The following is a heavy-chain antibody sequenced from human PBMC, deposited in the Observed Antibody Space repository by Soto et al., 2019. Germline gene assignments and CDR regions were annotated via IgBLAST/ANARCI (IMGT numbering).Heavy chain of an antibody. CDR1: GGSISSSKW. CDR2: IYHSGST. J-gene: IGHJ2*01. Sequence: QMQLQESGPGLVKPSGTLSLTCGVSGGSISSSKWWTWVRPPPGKGPEWIGEIYHSGSTNYNPSLTSRSTISLDKPKSRFSLTLTSGSAADTAVYYWASTEYSSPTVASLLVKAYCELSGRGKVVTVSS. CDR3: ASTEYSSPTVASLLVKAYCEL. V-gene: IGHV4-4*02. D-gene: IGHD6-6*01.